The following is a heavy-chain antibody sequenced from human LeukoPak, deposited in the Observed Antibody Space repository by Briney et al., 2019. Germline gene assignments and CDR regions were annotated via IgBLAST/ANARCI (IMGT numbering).Heavy chain of an antibody. CDR3: ARDGATGTTGYYYYYMDV. CDR1: GYTFTSYG. D-gene: IGHD1-1*01. V-gene: IGHV1-18*01. Sequence: ASVKVSCKASGYTFTSYGISWVRQAPGQGLEWMGWISAYNGNTNYAQKLQGRVTMTRDMSTSTVYMELSSLRSEDTAVYYYARDGATGTTGYYYYYMDVWGKGTTVTVSS. J-gene: IGHJ6*03. CDR2: ISAYNGNT.